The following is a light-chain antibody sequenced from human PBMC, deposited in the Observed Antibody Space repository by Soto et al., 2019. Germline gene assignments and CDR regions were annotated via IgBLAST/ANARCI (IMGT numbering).Light chain of an antibody. CDR2: GAS. Sequence: IVMTKSPATRSGCPGERATRSCRASQSVRSNLAWYQQRPGQAPRLLIYGASSRATGVPDRFRGSGSGTDFTLTITSLEPEDFAVYYCQQYGRSPPITFGPGTRLEIK. J-gene: IGKJ5*01. V-gene: IGKV3-20*01. CDR1: QSVRSN. CDR3: QQYGRSPPIT.